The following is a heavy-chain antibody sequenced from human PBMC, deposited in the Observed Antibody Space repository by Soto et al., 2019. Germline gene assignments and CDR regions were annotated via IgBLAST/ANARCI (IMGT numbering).Heavy chain of an antibody. CDR1: GGSIRSGGYY. Sequence: QVQLQESGPGLVKPSQTLSLTCTVSGGSIRSGGYYWTWIRQYPGKGLEWIGYIFYSGTTYYNPSLKSRVTISLGTSTNQFSLKLSSVTAADTALYYCARQPTYDFWSPYYFDYWGQGSLVTVSS. V-gene: IGHV4-31*03. D-gene: IGHD3-3*01. J-gene: IGHJ4*02. CDR2: IFYSGTT. CDR3: ARQPTYDFWSPYYFDY.